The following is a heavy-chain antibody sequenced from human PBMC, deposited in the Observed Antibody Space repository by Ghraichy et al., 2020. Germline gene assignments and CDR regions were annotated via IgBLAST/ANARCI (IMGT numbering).Heavy chain of an antibody. CDR2: ISSSSSYI. V-gene: IGHV3-21*01. Sequence: GGSLRLSCAASGFTFSSYSMNWVRQAPGKGLEWVSSISSSSSYIYYADSVKGRFTISRDNAKNSLYLQMNSLRAEDTAVYYCARGGLLWFGEPVADYYYYYGMDVWGQGTTVTVSS. CDR3: ARGGLLWFGEPVADYYYYYGMDV. J-gene: IGHJ6*02. CDR1: GFTFSSYS. D-gene: IGHD3-10*01.